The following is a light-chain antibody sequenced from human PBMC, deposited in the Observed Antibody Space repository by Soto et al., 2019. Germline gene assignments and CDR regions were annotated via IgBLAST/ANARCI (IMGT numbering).Light chain of an antibody. CDR2: WAS. J-gene: IGKJ1*01. CDR3: QQYYSTPWT. CDR1: QNILYSSNNRNY. V-gene: IGKV4-1*01. Sequence: DIVMTQSPDSLAVSLGERATINCKSSQNILYSSNNRNYLAWYQQKSGQSPKLLIYWASTRESGVPDRFSGSGSGTEFPLTISSLQAEDVAVYYCQQYYSTPWTFGQGTKVEIK.